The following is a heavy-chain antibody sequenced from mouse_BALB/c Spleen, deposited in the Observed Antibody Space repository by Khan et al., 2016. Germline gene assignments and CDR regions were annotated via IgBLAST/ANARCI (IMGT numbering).Heavy chain of an antibody. Sequence: EVQLQESGPELAKPGASVKMSCKASGYTFTNYVMHWVKQKPGQGLEWIGYVNPYNDGTKYNEKFKGKATLTSDKTSRTDYMELSSLTSEDSTVFYCARRDGYYWYFDVWGAGTTVTVSS. CDR1: GYTFTNYV. CDR2: VNPYNDGT. D-gene: IGHD2-3*01. J-gene: IGHJ1*01. CDR3: ARRDGYYWYFDV. V-gene: IGHV1S136*01.